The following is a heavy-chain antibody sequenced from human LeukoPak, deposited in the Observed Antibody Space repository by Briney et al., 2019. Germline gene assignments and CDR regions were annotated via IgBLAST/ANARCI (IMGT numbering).Heavy chain of an antibody. CDR1: GFTFSSYG. Sequence: GGSLRLSCAASGFTFSSYGMHWVRQAPGKGLEWVAFIRYDGSNKYYADSVKGRFTISRDNSKNTLYLQMNRLRTEDTGFYYCAKDFGPRGVGATPQYWGQGTVVIVSS. CDR3: AKDFGPRGVGATPQY. J-gene: IGHJ4*02. CDR2: IRYDGSNK. D-gene: IGHD1-26*01. V-gene: IGHV3-30*02.